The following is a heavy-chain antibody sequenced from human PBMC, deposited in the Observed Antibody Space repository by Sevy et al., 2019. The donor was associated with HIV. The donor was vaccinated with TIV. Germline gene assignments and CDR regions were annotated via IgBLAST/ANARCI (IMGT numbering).Heavy chain of an antibody. CDR3: GRVPVAAAGTGIDY. J-gene: IGHJ4*02. CDR2: IYVDGGTA. D-gene: IGHD6-13*01. Sequence: GGSLRLSCAASGFTFSSYGMHWVRQAPGKGLVWLSRIYVDGGTASYADSVKGRFAISRENAKNTLYLQMNSLRDEDTAVYYCGRVPVAAAGTGIDYWGQGTLVTVSS. V-gene: IGHV3-74*01. CDR1: GFTFSSYG.